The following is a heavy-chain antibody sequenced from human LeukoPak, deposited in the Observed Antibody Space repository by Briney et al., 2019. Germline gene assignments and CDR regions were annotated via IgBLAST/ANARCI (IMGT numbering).Heavy chain of an antibody. Sequence: ASVKVSCKASGYTFTGYYMHWVRQAPGQGLEWMGWINPNSGGTNYAQKFQGRVTMTRDTSISTAYMELSRLRSDDTAVYYCARDFADIVVVPGYGMDVWGHGTTVTVSS. CDR1: GYTFTGYY. CDR3: ARDFADIVVVPGYGMDV. V-gene: IGHV1-2*02. CDR2: INPNSGGT. D-gene: IGHD2-2*01. J-gene: IGHJ6*02.